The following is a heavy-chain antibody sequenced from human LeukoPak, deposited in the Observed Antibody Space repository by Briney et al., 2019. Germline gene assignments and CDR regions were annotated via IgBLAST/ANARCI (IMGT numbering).Heavy chain of an antibody. Sequence: GGSLRLSCAASGFTVSSNYMSWVRQAPGKGLEWVSVIYSGGSTYYADSVKGRFTISRDNSKNTLYLQMNSLRAEDTAVYYCARARPGAVAGTYDYWGQGTLVTVSS. D-gene: IGHD6-19*01. CDR2: IYSGGST. CDR1: GFTVSSNY. J-gene: IGHJ4*02. CDR3: ARARPGAVAGTYDY. V-gene: IGHV3-53*01.